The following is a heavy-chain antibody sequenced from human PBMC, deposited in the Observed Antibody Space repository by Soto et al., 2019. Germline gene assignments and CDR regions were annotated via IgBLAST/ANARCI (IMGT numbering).Heavy chain of an antibody. J-gene: IGHJ6*02. V-gene: IGHV3-30-3*01. CDR1: GFTFSSYA. CDR3: ARGEGSYSSWPFFYYYYGMDV. Sequence: GGSLRLSCAASGFTFSSYAMHWVRQAPGKGLEWVAVISYDGSNKYYADSVKGRFTISRDNSKNTLYLQMNSLRAEDTAVYYCARGEGSYSSWPFFYYYYGMDVWGQGTTVTVSS. D-gene: IGHD6-19*01. CDR2: ISYDGSNK.